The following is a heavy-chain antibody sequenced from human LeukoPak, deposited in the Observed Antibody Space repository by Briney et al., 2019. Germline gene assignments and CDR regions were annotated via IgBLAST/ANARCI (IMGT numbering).Heavy chain of an antibody. D-gene: IGHD2-15*01. CDR2: IYYSGST. J-gene: IGHJ4*02. Sequence: EASETLSLTCTVSGDSISSGGYYWSWIRQHPGKGLEWIGYIYYSGSTYYNPSLKSRVTISVDTSKNQFSLKLSSVTAADTAVYYCARVAGYCSGGSCYSGLDYWGQGTLVTVSS. CDR3: ARVAGYCSGGSCYSGLDY. V-gene: IGHV4-31*03. CDR1: GDSISSGGYY.